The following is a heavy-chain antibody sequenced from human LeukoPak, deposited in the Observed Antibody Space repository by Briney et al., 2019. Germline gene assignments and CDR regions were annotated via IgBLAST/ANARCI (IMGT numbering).Heavy chain of an antibody. CDR3: AKAGYCSGGSCYQTIGNDYYYGMDV. CDR2: ISWNSGSI. Sequence: GGSLRLSCAASGFTFDDYAMRWVRQAPGKGLEWVSGISWNSGSIGYADSVKGRFTISRDNAKNPLYLQMNSLRAEDTALYYCAKAGYCSGGSCYQTIGNDYYYGMDVWGQGTTVTVSS. CDR1: GFTFDDYA. J-gene: IGHJ6*02. D-gene: IGHD2-15*01. V-gene: IGHV3-9*01.